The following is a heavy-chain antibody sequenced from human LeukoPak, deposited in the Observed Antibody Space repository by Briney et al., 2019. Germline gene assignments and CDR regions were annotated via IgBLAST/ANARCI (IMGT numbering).Heavy chain of an antibody. J-gene: IGHJ4*02. V-gene: IGHV4-39*07. D-gene: IGHD6-19*01. CDR1: GGSISSSSYY. CDR3: ARVARRGAVAANYYFDY. CDR2: IYYSGST. Sequence: SETLSLTCTVSGGSISSSSYYWGWIRQPPGKGLEWIGSIYYSGSTYYNPSLKSRVTISVDTSKNQFSLKLSSVTAADTAVYYCARVARRGAVAANYYFDYWGQGTLVTVSS.